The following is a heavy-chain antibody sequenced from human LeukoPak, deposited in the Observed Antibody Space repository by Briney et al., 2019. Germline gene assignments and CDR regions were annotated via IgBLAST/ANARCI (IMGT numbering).Heavy chain of an antibody. J-gene: IGHJ4*02. CDR3: ARLSTNHNRIAAAGNDY. Sequence: SETLSLTCTVSGGSISSYYWSWIRQPPGKGLEWVGYIYYSGRTNYNPSHKSRVTISVDTSKTQFSLKLSSVPAADTAVYYCARLSTNHNRIAAAGNDYWGQGTLVTVSS. CDR2: IYYSGRT. CDR1: GGSISSYY. D-gene: IGHD6-13*01. V-gene: IGHV4-59*01.